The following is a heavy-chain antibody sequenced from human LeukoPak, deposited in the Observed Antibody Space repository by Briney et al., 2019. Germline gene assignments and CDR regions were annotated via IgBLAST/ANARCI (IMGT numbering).Heavy chain of an antibody. CDR3: AKGYSSSWSYPLDAFDI. CDR1: GFTFSGYG. J-gene: IGHJ3*02. D-gene: IGHD6-13*01. V-gene: IGHV3-30*02. Sequence: GGSLRLSCAASGFTFSGYGMHWVRQAPGKELEWVAFIRYDGTNKYYADPVKGRFTISRDNSKNTLYLQMNSLRAEDTALYYCAKGYSSSWSYPLDAFDIWGQGTMVTVSS. CDR2: IRYDGTNK.